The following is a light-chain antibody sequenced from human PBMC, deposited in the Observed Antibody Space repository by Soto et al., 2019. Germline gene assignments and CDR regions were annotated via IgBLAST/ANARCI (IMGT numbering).Light chain of an antibody. Sequence: DIQMTQSPSSLSASVGDRLTITCRASQGISTYLNWYQQKPGKAPKLLIYAASTLQSGVPSRFSGSGSETDFTLTTSSLQPEDFATYSCQQNDSATWTFGQGTKVDIK. CDR1: QGISTY. CDR2: AAS. J-gene: IGKJ1*01. CDR3: QQNDSATWT. V-gene: IGKV1-39*01.